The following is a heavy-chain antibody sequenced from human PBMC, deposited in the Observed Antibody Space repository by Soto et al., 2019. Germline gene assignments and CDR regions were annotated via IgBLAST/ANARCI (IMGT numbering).Heavy chain of an antibody. D-gene: IGHD3-22*01. CDR1: GGTFSSLD. Sequence: QVQLVQSGAEVKKPGSSVKVSCKASGGTFSSLDINWVRQAPGQGLEWMGGIIPISETTNYAQIFQGRVSIVADISTSTAYMELSRLRSEDTAVYYYARALLSHSYDSGGYDSYFHAMDVWGQGTPVTVSS. V-gene: IGHV1-69*06. CDR3: ARALLSHSYDSGGYDSYFHAMDV. J-gene: IGHJ6*02. CDR2: IIPISETT.